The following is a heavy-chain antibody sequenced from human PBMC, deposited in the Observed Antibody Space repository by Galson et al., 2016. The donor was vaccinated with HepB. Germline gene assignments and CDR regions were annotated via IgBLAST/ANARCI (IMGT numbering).Heavy chain of an antibody. CDR2: IYWDNDK. Sequence: PALVKPTQTLTLTCTFSGFSLSTDEVAVGWLRQPPGKALEWLTLIYWDNDKRYSPSLSSRLTITKDTSRNQVVLRMTNVEPADTATYYCARQLAPFTSAWFDYWGQGTLVSVS. J-gene: IGHJ5*01. CDR1: GFSLSTDEVA. CDR3: ARQLAPFTSAWFDY. V-gene: IGHV2-5*02. D-gene: IGHD2-2*01.